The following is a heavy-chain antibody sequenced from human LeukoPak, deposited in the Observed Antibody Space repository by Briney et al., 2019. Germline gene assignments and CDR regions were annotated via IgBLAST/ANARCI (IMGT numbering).Heavy chain of an antibody. Sequence: GGSLRLSCAASGFTFSNYAMSWVRQAPGKGLEWVSTIHDSSAYAFYTDSVKGRFTISRDNSKNTLDLQMNSLRADDTAVYYCAKDFSNWHRDWGQGVLVTVSS. CDR2: IHDSSAYA. CDR1: GFTFSNYA. D-gene: IGHD1-1*01. J-gene: IGHJ4*02. CDR3: AKDFSNWHRD. V-gene: IGHV3-23*01.